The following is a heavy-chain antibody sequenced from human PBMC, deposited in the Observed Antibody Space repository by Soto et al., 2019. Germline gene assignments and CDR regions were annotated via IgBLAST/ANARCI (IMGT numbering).Heavy chain of an antibody. CDR2: INHSGTI. D-gene: IGHD2-21*02. J-gene: IGHJ6*02. V-gene: IGHV4-34*01. Sequence: SETLSLTCAVYGGSFSGYYWTWIRQPPGKGLEWIGEINHSGTINFNPSLKSRLTISLDTSKKHFSLKLSSVTDADTAAYYCARADRTLVTSYSLDVWGQGTTVTV. CDR1: GGSFSGYY. CDR3: ARADRTLVTSYSLDV.